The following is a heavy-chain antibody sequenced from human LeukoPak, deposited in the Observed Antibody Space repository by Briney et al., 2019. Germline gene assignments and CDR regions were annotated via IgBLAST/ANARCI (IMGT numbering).Heavy chain of an antibody. Sequence: SVKVSCKATGFTFTSSAVQWVRQARGQRLEWIGWIVVGSGNTNYAQKFQERVTITRDMSTSTAYMELSSLRSEDTAVYYCAALGLGYCSGGSCYRDAFDIWGQGTMVTVSS. J-gene: IGHJ3*02. V-gene: IGHV1-58*01. CDR1: GFTFTSSA. CDR2: IVVGSGNT. D-gene: IGHD2-15*01. CDR3: AALGLGYCSGGSCYRDAFDI.